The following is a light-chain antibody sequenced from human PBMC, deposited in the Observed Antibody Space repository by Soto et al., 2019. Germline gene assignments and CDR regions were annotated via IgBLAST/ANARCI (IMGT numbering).Light chain of an antibody. Sequence: QSALTQPPSASGSPGQSVAISCTGTSSDIGSYVFVSWYQQHPGKAPKLLIYEVTKRPSGVPDRFSGSKSGNTASLTVSGLQVEDEADYYCSIFAGGNSVIFGVGTKLTVL. CDR1: SSDIGSYVF. J-gene: IGLJ2*01. V-gene: IGLV2-8*01. CDR2: EVT. CDR3: SIFAGGNSVI.